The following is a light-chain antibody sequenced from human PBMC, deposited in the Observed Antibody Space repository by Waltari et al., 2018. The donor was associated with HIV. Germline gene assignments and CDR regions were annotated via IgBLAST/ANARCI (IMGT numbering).Light chain of an antibody. Sequence: QSALTQPPSASGSPGQSAPLPCTVTRRDAGVSNHVAWYQQHPGKAPKLMIYEVSKRPSGVPDRFSGSKSGNTASLTVSGLQAEDEADYYCSSYAGSNNLVFGGGTKLTVL. V-gene: IGLV2-8*01. CDR1: RRDAGVSNH. CDR3: SSYAGSNNLV. CDR2: EVS. J-gene: IGLJ2*01.